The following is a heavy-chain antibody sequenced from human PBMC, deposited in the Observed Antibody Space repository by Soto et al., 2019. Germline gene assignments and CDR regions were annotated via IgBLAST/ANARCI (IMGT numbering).Heavy chain of an antibody. Sequence: ASVKVSCKASGHTFSSHDINWVRQASGQGLEWMGWMNANTGNTGYAETFQGRVSMTRDTSISTAYMELSSLRSEDTAIYYCARGRADYNSWLGLDYWGQGTLVTVSS. V-gene: IGHV1-8*01. CDR1: GHTFSSHD. D-gene: IGHD6-6*01. J-gene: IGHJ4*02. CDR2: MNANTGNT. CDR3: ARGRADYNSWLGLDY.